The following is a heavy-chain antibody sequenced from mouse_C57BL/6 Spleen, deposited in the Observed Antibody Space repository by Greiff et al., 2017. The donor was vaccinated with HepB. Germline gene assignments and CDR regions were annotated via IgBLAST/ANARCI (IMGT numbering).Heavy chain of an antibody. J-gene: IGHJ2*01. CDR3: TRRVLYFDY. Sequence: VKLQESGAELVRPGASVTLSCKASGYTFTDYEMHWVKQTPVHGLEWIGAIDPETGGTAYNQKFKGKAILTADKSSSTAYMELRSLTSEDSAVYYCTRRVLYFDYWGQGTTLTVSS. CDR2: IDPETGGT. CDR1: GYTFTDYE. V-gene: IGHV1-15*01.